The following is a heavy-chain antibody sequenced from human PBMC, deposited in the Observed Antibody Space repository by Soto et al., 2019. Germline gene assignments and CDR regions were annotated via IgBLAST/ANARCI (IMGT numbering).Heavy chain of an antibody. CDR3: ATVVSAVLSGQCYFDY. D-gene: IGHD2-21*01. Sequence: QVQLVQSGAEVKKPGASVKVSCKVSGYTLTELSMHWVRQAPGKGLEWMGGFDPEDGETIYAQKFQGRVTMTEDTSKDPAYMELSSLSADETAEYCCATVVSAVLSGQCYFDYWGQGTLVPVSS. CDR2: FDPEDGET. J-gene: IGHJ4*02. CDR1: GYTLTELS. V-gene: IGHV1-24*01.